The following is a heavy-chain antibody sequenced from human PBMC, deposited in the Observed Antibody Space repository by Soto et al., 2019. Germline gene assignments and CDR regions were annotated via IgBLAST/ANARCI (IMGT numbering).Heavy chain of an antibody. Sequence: GSLRLSCAASGFIFSSYAMSWIRQPPGKGLEWIGYIYYSGSTNYNPSLKSRVTISVDTSKNQFSLKLSSVTAADTAVHYCARGRVPGYYYARSGYYALDYWGQGTLVTVS. CDR3: ARGRVPGYYYARSGYYALDY. CDR2: IYYSGST. D-gene: IGHD3-22*01. CDR1: GFIFSSYA. V-gene: IGHV4-59*01. J-gene: IGHJ4*02.